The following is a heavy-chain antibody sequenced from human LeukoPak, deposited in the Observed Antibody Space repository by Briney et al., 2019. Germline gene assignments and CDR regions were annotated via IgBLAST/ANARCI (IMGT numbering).Heavy chain of an antibody. V-gene: IGHV4-28*03. D-gene: IGHD3-16*01. CDR3: ARADVLGFDI. J-gene: IGHJ3*02. CDR2: IYYTGST. CDR1: GYSISSSNW. Sequence: SDTLSLICAVSGYSISSSNWWGWIRQPPGKGLEWIGYIYYTGSTYYNPSLRSRVTMSVDTSKNQFSLKLSSVTAVDTAVYYCARADVLGFDIWGQGTMVTVSS.